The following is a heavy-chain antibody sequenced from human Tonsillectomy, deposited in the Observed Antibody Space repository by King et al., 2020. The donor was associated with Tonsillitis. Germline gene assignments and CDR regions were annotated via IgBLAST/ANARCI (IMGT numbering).Heavy chain of an antibody. CDR1: GFTFSSYA. D-gene: IGHD3-3*01. V-gene: IGHV3-23*04. J-gene: IGHJ4*02. Sequence: VQLVESGGGLVQPGGSLRLSCAASGFTFSSYAMSWVRQAPGKGLEWVSAISGSGGSTYYADSVKGRFTISRDNSKNTRYLQMNSLRAEDTAVYYLAKSYDVWSGYYGGWWGQGTLVTVSS. CDR2: ISGSGGST. CDR3: AKSYDVWSGYYGGW.